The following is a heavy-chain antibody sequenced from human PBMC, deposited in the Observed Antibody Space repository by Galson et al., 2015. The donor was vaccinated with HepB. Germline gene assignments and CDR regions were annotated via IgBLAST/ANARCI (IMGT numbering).Heavy chain of an antibody. D-gene: IGHD3-16*01. CDR1: GFTFSSYA. CDR2: ISYDGSNK. J-gene: IGHJ4*02. CDR3: ATDMITFGGAHDY. Sequence: SLRLSCAASGFTFSSYAMHWVRQAPGKGLEWVAVISYDGSNKYYADSVKGRFTISRDNSKNTLYLQMNSLGAEDTAVYYCATDMITFGGAHDYWGQGTLVTASS. V-gene: IGHV3-30*04.